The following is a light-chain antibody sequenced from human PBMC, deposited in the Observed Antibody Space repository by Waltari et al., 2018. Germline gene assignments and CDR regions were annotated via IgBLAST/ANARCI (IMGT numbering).Light chain of an antibody. CDR1: RSVSGH. CDR2: DTS. V-gene: IGKV3-11*01. J-gene: IGKJ2*01. CDR3: HLRTDWPPRYT. Sequence: DIVLTQSPATLSLSQGERATLSCRAIRSVSGHLAWYQPKPGQAPVLLIYDTSNRATGIPARFSGGVSGTDFTLSISRLEPEDFALYFCHLRTDWPPRYTFGQGTKLEIK.